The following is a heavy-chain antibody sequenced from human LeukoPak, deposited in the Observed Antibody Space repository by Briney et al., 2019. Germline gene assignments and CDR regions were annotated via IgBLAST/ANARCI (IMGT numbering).Heavy chain of an antibody. V-gene: IGHV3-23*01. Sequence: GGSLRPSCAASGFTFSSYAMSWVRQAPGKGLEWVSGISASGNSTYYADSVKGRFTISRDNSKNTLYLRMNSLRAEDTALYYCARLPNYTTGWLNWFDPWGQGTLVTVSS. CDR1: GFTFSSYA. J-gene: IGHJ5*02. CDR2: ISASGNST. CDR3: ARLPNYTTGWLNWFDP. D-gene: IGHD6-19*01.